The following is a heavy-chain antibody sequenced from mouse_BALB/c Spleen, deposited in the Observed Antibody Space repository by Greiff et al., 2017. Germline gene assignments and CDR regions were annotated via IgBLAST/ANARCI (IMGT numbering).Heavy chain of an antibody. J-gene: IGHJ1*01. CDR1: GFSLTSYD. V-gene: IGHV2-9-2*01. CDR3: VRDRALYYGNYDWYFDV. Sequence: VKLVESGPGLVAPSQSLSITCTVSGFSLTSYDISWIRQPPGKGLEWLGVIWTGGGTNYNSAFMSRLSISKDNSKSQVFLKMNSLQTDDTAIYYCVRDRALYYGNYDWYFDVWGAGTTVTVSS. CDR2: IWTGGGT. D-gene: IGHD2-1*01.